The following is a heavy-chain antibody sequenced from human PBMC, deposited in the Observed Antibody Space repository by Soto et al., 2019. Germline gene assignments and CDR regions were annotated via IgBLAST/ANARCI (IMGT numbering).Heavy chain of an antibody. CDR2: VVPVLNIR. CDR1: GGTISNYT. V-gene: IGHV1-69*08. J-gene: IGHJ3*02. D-gene: IGHD2-15*01. Sequence: QVQLVQSGAEVQKPGSSVKVSCKASGGTISNYTISWVRQAPGQGLEWMGRVVPVLNIRNYAQKFQGRVAITADKSTSTAYMELSSLRSEDTAVYYCAREWGGYCSCGSCYSEFAFDIWGQGTKVTASS. CDR3: AREWGGYCSCGSCYSEFAFDI.